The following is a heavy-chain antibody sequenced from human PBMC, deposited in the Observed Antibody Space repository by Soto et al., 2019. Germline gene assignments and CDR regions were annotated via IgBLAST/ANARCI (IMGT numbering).Heavy chain of an antibody. CDR1: GVTFSDYY. D-gene: IGHD2-21*02. J-gene: IGHJ4*02. V-gene: IGHV3-11*01. CDR3: ARGGLRALYYFDY. CDR2: ISSSGHSI. Sequence: QVQLVASGGGLVKPGGSLRLSCAASGVTFSDYYLSWIRQAPGKGLEWVSYISSSGHSIQYADSVKGRFTISKDNAKNSLSLQMNSLRAEDTAVYYCARGGLRALYYFDYWGQGTLVTVSS.